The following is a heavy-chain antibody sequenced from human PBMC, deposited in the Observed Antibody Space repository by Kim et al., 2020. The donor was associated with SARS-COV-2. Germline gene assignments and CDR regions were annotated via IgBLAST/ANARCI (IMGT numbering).Heavy chain of an antibody. Sequence: TYAPRFQGRVTVTSDTSTSTVFMELSSLTSEDTAVYWCARAYNWNDVLDYWGQGTLVTVSS. J-gene: IGHJ4*02. CDR3: ARAYNWNDVLDY. V-gene: IGHV1-46*01. D-gene: IGHD1-20*01.